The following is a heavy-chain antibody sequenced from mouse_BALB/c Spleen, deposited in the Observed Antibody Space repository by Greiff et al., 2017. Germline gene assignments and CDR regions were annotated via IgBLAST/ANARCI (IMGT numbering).Heavy chain of an antibody. CDR3: ARWGNLLWSLYAMDY. J-gene: IGHJ4*01. D-gene: IGHD2-1*01. Sequence: VMLVESGAELAKPGASVKMSCKASGYTFTSYWMHWVKQRPGQGLEWIGYINPSTGYTEYNQKFKDKATLTADKSSSTAYMQLSSLTSEDSAVYYCARWGNLLWSLYAMDYWGQGTSVTVSS. CDR1: GYTFTSYW. CDR2: INPSTGYT. V-gene: IGHV1-7*01.